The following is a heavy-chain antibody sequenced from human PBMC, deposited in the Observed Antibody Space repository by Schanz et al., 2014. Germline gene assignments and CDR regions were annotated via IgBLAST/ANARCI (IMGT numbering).Heavy chain of an antibody. CDR3: AKHVRSLTGNDY. D-gene: IGHD3-9*01. V-gene: IGHV3-23*01. J-gene: IGHJ4*02. Sequence: EVPLLESGGGLVQPGGSLRLSCAASGFTFSNHALSWVRQAPGKGLEWVSGIGGSGDSTHYADSVKGRFIISRDNSKNTLYLQVNSLRAEDTAVYYCAKHVRSLTGNDYWGQGTLVTGSS. CDR1: GFTFSNHA. CDR2: IGGSGDST.